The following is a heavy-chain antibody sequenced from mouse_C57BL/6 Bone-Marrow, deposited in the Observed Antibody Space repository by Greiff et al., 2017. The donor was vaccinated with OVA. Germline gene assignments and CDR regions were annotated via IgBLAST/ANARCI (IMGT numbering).Heavy chain of an antibody. V-gene: IGHV1-64*01. D-gene: IGHD1-1*02. CDR2: IHPNSGST. CDR3: ARKRGPYFDY. Sequence: QVQLQQSGAELVKPGASVKLSCKASGYTFTSYWMHWVKQRPGHGLEWIGMIHPNSGSTNYNEKFKSKATLTVAKSSSTAYMQRRSLTSEAAAVYNCARKRGPYFDYWGQGTTLTVSS. J-gene: IGHJ2*01. CDR1: GYTFTSYW.